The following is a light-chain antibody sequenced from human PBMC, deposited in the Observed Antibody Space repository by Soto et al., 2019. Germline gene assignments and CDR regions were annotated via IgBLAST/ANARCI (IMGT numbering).Light chain of an antibody. CDR2: GAS. V-gene: IGKV3-15*01. CDR1: QSVSSN. J-gene: IGKJ1*01. Sequence: EIVMTQSPATLSVSPGERSNLSCRASQSVSSNLAWYQQKPGHAPSLLIYGASTRATGIPARLSGSGSGTEFTLTISSLQSEDFSVYYCQQYNNWWTFGQGTKVDIK. CDR3: QQYNNWWT.